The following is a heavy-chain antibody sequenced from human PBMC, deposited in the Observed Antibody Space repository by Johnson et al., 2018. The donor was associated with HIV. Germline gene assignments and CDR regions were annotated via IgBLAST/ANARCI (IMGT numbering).Heavy chain of an antibody. CDR2: LSWNSNTI. J-gene: IGHJ3*02. V-gene: IGHV3-9*01. CDR3: ASEAGPDIVGAADDAFDI. CDR1: GFTFDDYA. Sequence: VQLVESGGGLIQPGRSLRLSCAASGFTFDDYAMHWVRQTPGKGPEWISGLSWNSNTIGYVDSVKGRFTISRDNAKNSLYLQMNSLGAEDTAVYYCASEAGPDIVGAADDAFDIWGQGTMVTVSS. D-gene: IGHD1-26*01.